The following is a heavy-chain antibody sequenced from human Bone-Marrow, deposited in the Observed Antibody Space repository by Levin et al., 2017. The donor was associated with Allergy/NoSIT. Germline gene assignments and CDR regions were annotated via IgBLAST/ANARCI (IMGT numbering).Heavy chain of an antibody. J-gene: IGHJ3*02. V-gene: IGHV1-69*13. Sequence: SVKVSCKASGGSFSTYPISWVRQAPGQGLEWMGGIIPIFDTTNYAQKFQGRVTITADESTSTAYMALSSLRSDDTANYYCAREKVTAGVHDAFDIWGQGTMVTVSS. CDR3: AREKVTAGVHDAFDI. D-gene: IGHD2-21*02. CDR1: GGSFSTYP. CDR2: IIPIFDTT.